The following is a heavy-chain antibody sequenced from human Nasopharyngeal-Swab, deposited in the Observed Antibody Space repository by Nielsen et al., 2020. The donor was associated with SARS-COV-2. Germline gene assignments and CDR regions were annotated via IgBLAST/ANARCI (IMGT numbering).Heavy chain of an antibody. V-gene: IGHV1-2*06. CDR1: GYTFTDYY. D-gene: IGHD2-8*01. Sequence: ASVKVSCKASGYTFTDYYMHWVRQAPGQGLEWMGRINPNSGDTNYAQNFQGRVTMTRDTSIKTAYMEPSSLRSDDTAVYYCARDDGDVPGVTGSGPPGGFWGQGTLVTVSS. J-gene: IGHJ4*02. CDR3: ARDDGDVPGVTGSGPPGGF. CDR2: INPNSGDT.